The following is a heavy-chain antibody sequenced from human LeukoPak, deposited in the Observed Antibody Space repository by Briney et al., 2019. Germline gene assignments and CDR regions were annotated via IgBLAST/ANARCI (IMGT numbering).Heavy chain of an antibody. D-gene: IGHD3-22*01. CDR2: ISSSGSTI. CDR1: GFTFSSYS. Sequence: GGSLRLSCAVSGFTFSSYSMNWVRQAPGKGLEWVSYISSSGSTIYYADSVKGRFTISRDNAKNSLYLQMNSLRAEDTAVYYCARDNYDSSGYYFDWGQGTLVTVSS. CDR3: ARDNYDSSGYYFD. V-gene: IGHV3-48*04. J-gene: IGHJ4*02.